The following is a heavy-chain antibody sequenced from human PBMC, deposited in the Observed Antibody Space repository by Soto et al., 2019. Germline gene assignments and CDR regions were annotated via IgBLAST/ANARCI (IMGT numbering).Heavy chain of an antibody. J-gene: IGHJ4*02. Sequence: QVQLVQSGAEVKKPGASVKVSCKASGYTFTSYYMHWVRQAPGQGLEWMGIINSSGGSTSYAQKFQGRVTMTRDTSTSTVYMELSSLRSEDTAVYYCARDRVVVVAATSSSFDYWGQGTLVTVSS. CDR1: GYTFTSYY. V-gene: IGHV1-46*01. CDR3: ARDRVVVVAATSSSFDY. CDR2: INSSGGST. D-gene: IGHD2-15*01.